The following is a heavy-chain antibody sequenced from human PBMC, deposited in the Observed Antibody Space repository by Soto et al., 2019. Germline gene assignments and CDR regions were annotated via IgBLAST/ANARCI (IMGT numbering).Heavy chain of an antibody. CDR3: AKVFFAVDAFDI. J-gene: IGHJ3*02. CDR2: ISYDGSNK. CDR1: GFTFSSYG. Sequence: GSLRLSCAASGFTFSSYGMHWVRQAPGKGLEWVAVISYDGSNKYYADSVKGRFTISRDNSKNTLYLQMNSLRAEDTAVYYCAKVFFAVDAFDIWCQGKMVTVSS. D-gene: IGHD6-19*01. V-gene: IGHV3-30*18.